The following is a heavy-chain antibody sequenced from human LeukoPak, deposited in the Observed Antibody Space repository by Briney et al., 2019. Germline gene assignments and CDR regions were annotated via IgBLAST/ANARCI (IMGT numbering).Heavy chain of an antibody. CDR2: IYYSGST. CDR3: ARNRYYYGSRNYGVPNWFDP. D-gene: IGHD3-10*01. J-gene: IGHJ5*02. Sequence: PSETLSLTCTVSGYSISSGYYWGWIRQPPGKGLEWIGSIYYSGSTYYNPSLKSRVTTSVDTSKNQFSLKLSSVTAADTAVYHCARNRYYYGSRNYGVPNWFDPWGQGTLVTVSS. V-gene: IGHV4-38-2*02. CDR1: GYSISSGYY.